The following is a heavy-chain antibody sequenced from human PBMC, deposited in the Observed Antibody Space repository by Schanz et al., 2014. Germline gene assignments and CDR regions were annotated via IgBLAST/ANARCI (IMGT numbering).Heavy chain of an antibody. J-gene: IGHJ4*02. CDR3: VRDKKGFVAVAGRAPFDY. CDR1: GFSFSTYG. D-gene: IGHD6-19*01. CDR2: ISSSSMYI. V-gene: IGHV3-21*01. Sequence: EVRLVESGGGLVKPGGSLRISCAASGFSFSTYGMTWVRQAPGKGLEWVSSISSSSMYIYQADSMRGRFTISRDNAKNSLYLQVNNLSAEDTAVYYCVRDKKGFVAVAGRAPFDYWGQGTLVTVSS.